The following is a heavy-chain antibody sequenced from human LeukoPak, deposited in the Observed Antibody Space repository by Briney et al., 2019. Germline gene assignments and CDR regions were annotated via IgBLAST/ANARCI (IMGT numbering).Heavy chain of an antibody. Sequence: SETLSLTCTVSGYSISSGYYWGWIRQPPGKGLEWIGSIYHSGSTYYNPSLKSRVTISVDTSKNQFSLKLSSVTAADTAVYYCARIEGTTAYWGQGTLVTVSS. CDR2: IYHSGST. V-gene: IGHV4-38-2*02. CDR1: GYSISSGYY. CDR3: ARIEGTTAY. D-gene: IGHD1-1*01. J-gene: IGHJ4*02.